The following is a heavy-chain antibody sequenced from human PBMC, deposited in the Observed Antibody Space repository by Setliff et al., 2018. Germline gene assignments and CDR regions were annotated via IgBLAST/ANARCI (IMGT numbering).Heavy chain of an antibody. CDR1: GFTFSSYW. D-gene: IGHD5-18*01. CDR2: IKQDGSEK. Sequence: GGSLRLSCAASGFTFSSYWVSWVRQAPGKGLEWVANIKQDGSEKYYVDSVKGRFTISRDNAKNSLYLQMNNLRAEDTAVYYCARGGYSYGYWGQGTLVTVSS. J-gene: IGHJ4*02. CDR3: ARGGYSYGY. V-gene: IGHV3-7*04.